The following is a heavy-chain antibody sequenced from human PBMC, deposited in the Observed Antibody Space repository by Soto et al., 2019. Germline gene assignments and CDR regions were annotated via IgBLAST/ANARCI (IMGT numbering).Heavy chain of an antibody. CDR3: ASSSGYAGWFDP. Sequence: GGSLRLSCAAAGVTFSSYAMHWVRRAPGKGLEWVAVISYDGSNKYYADSVKGRFTISRDNSKNTLYLQMNSLRAEDTAVYYCASSSGYAGWFDPWGQGTLVTVSS. J-gene: IGHJ5*02. V-gene: IGHV3-30-3*01. D-gene: IGHD5-12*01. CDR1: GVTFSSYA. CDR2: ISYDGSNK.